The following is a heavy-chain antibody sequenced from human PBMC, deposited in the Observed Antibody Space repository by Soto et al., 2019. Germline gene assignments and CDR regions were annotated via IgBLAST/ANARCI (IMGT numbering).Heavy chain of an antibody. D-gene: IGHD2-15*01. CDR3: AKDYVLVEVVARDYYGMDV. Sequence: QVQLVESGGGVVQPGRSLRLSCAASGFTFSSYGMHWVRQAPGKGLEWVALILYDGKKNYYADSVKGRFTISRDNSKNTMYLQMNSLRAEDPAVYYCAKDYVLVEVVARDYYGMDVWGQGTTVTVSS. J-gene: IGHJ6*02. CDR2: ILYDGKKN. V-gene: IGHV3-30*18. CDR1: GFTFSSYG.